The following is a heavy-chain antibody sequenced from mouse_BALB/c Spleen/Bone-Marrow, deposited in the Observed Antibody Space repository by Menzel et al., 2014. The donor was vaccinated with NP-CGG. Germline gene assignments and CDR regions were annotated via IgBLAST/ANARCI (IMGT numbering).Heavy chain of an antibody. J-gene: IGHJ2*01. D-gene: IGHD2-1*01. V-gene: IGHV5-6-3*01. CDR1: GFTFSSYG. CDR2: INSNGGST. Sequence: VQLXESGGGLVQPGGSLKLSCAASGFTFSSYGMSWVRQTPDKRLELVATINSNGGSTYYPDSVKGRFTISRDTAKNTLYLQMSSLKSEETAMYYCVRGNYGNYVDYFDFWGQGATLTVSS. CDR3: VRGNYGNYVDYFDF.